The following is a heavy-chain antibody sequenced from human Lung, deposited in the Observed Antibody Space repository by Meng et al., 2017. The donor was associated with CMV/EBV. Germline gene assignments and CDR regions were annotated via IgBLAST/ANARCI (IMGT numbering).Heavy chain of an antibody. CDR1: GFIFDDHA. V-gene: IGHV3-9*01. CDR2: ISWNSGNI. D-gene: IGHD3-16*01. Sequence: GGSXRLSCAASGFIFDDHAMHWVRQAPGKGLERVSSISWNSGNIAYAASVKGRFTISRDNADNSLFLQMNSLSPEDTALYYCVKGGLALHWGGQGTLVTFSS. CDR3: VKGGLALHW. J-gene: IGHJ4*02.